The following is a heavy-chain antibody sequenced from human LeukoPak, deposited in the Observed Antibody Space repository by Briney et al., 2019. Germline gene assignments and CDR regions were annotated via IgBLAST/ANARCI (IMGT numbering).Heavy chain of an antibody. Sequence: GGSLRLSCAASGFTFSSTWMSWVRQAPGKGLEWVGRIKSKTDGGTTDYAAPVKGRFTISRDDSKNTLYLQMNSLKTEDTAVYYCTTDSLIWFGELAYWGQGSLVTVSS. CDR1: GFTFSSTW. CDR2: IKSKTDGGTT. D-gene: IGHD3-10*01. V-gene: IGHV3-15*01. J-gene: IGHJ4*02. CDR3: TTDSLIWFGELAY.